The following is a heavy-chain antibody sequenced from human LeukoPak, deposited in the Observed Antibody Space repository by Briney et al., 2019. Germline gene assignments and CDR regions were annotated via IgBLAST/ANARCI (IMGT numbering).Heavy chain of an antibody. CDR3: ARDQGSRYRSGGSCYSDY. D-gene: IGHD2-15*01. CDR1: GYTFTSYG. CDR2: ISAYNGNT. Sequence: GASVKVSCKASGYTFTSYGISWVRQAPGQGLEWMGWISAYNGNTNCAQKLQGRVTMTTDTSTSTAYMELRSLRSDDTAVYYCARDQGSRYRSGGSCYSDYWGQGTLVTVSS. V-gene: IGHV1-18*01. J-gene: IGHJ4*02.